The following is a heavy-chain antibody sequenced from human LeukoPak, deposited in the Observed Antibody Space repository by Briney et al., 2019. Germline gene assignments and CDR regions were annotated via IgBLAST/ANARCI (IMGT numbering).Heavy chain of an antibody. CDR3: AKNTGGSGYSTFDY. V-gene: IGHV3-23*01. CDR2: ITNTGGST. Sequence: GGSLRLSCAASGFTFSSYAMSWVRQAPGKGLEWVSSITNTGGSTYCADSVKGRFTISRDNSKNTFYLQMNSLRAEDTAVYYCAKNTGGSGYSTFDYWGQGTLVTVSS. CDR1: GFTFSSYA. J-gene: IGHJ4*02. D-gene: IGHD3-22*01.